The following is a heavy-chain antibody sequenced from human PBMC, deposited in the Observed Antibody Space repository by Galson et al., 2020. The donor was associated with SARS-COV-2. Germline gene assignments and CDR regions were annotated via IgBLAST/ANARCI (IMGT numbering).Heavy chain of an antibody. CDR1: GFTFSSYA. CDR3: AKVIGYFDWLHHDSVGRESNPTYYYYYYGMDV. D-gene: IGHD3-9*01. V-gene: IGHV3-23*01. J-gene: IGHJ6*02. CDR2: ISGSGGST. Sequence: GGSPRLSCAASGFTFSSYAMSWVRQAPGKGLEWVSAISGSGGSTYYADSVKGRFTISRDNSKNTLYLQMNSLRAEDTAVYYCAKVIGYFDWLHHDSVGRESNPTYYYYYYGMDVWGQGTTVTVSS.